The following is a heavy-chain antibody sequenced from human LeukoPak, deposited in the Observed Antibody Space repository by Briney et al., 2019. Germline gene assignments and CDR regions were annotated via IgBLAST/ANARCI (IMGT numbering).Heavy chain of an antibody. CDR3: AKSLLTTASGTGRAFDI. Sequence: GGSLRLSCEASRFSFSAYPMGWVRRAPGKGLEWVSGISASGDVTFHADPLKGRFTISRDNSKNTLYLQMDSLRAEDTAKYYCAKSLLTTASGTGRAFDIWSQGTVVTVSA. CDR1: RFSFSAYP. CDR2: ISASGDVT. D-gene: IGHD1-26*01. V-gene: IGHV3-23*01. J-gene: IGHJ3*02.